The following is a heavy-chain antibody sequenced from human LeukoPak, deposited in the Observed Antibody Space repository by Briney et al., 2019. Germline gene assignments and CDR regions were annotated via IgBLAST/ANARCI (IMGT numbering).Heavy chain of an antibody. Sequence: SETLSLTCTISSGSIGSFYWSWIRQPPGKGLEWIGYINFSGSTKTNSALESRVTISMDTSKNQFSLKLNSVTAADTAVYYCTRGGSADPFEHWGQGTLVTVSS. V-gene: IGHV4-59*08. CDR3: TRGGSADPFEH. D-gene: IGHD1-26*01. CDR2: INFSGST. CDR1: SGSIGSFY. J-gene: IGHJ4*02.